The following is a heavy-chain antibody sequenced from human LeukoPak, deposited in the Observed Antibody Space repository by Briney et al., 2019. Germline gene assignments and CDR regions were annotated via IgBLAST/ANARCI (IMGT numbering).Heavy chain of an antibody. CDR2: INHSGST. V-gene: IGHV4-34*01. CDR1: GGSFSGYY. Sequence: SETLSLTCAVYGGSFSGYYWSWIRQPPGTGREWIGEINHSGSTNYNPSLKSRVTISVDTSKNQFSLKLSSVTAADTAVYYCARETDYYDSSGYYGYWGQGTLVTVSS. D-gene: IGHD3-22*01. J-gene: IGHJ4*02. CDR3: ARETDYYDSSGYYGY.